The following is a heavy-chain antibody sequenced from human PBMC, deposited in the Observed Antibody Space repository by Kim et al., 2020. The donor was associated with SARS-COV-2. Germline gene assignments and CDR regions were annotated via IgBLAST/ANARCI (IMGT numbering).Heavy chain of an antibody. Sequence: GGSLRLSCAASGFTFSDYYMSWIRQAPGKGLEWVSYISSSSSYTNYADSVKGRFTISRDNAKNSLYLQMNSLRAEDTAVYYCARVGDLPPPGPDYGDSHYYYYYGMDVWGQGTTVTVSS. J-gene: IGHJ6*02. D-gene: IGHD4-17*01. CDR1: GFTFSDYY. CDR2: ISSSSSYT. V-gene: IGHV3-11*03. CDR3: ARVGDLPPPGPDYGDSHYYYYYGMDV.